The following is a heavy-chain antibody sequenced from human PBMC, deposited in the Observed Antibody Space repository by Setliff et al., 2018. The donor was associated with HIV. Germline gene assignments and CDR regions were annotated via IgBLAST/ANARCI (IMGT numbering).Heavy chain of an antibody. J-gene: IGHJ5*02. V-gene: IGHV1-2*04. CDR2: INPNSGGT. Sequence: GASVKVSCKASGYTFTGYYMHWVRRAPGQGLEWMGWINPNSGGTNYAQKFQGWVTMTRDTSISTACMELSRLRSDDTAVYYCARAPGSSSSRGWFDPWGQGTLVTVSS. CDR1: GYTFTGYY. D-gene: IGHD6-6*01. CDR3: ARAPGSSSSRGWFDP.